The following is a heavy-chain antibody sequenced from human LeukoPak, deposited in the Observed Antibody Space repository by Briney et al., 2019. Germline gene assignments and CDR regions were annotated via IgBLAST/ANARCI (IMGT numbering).Heavy chain of an antibody. V-gene: IGHV1-18*01. Sequence: ASVKVSCKASGYTFTSYGISWVRQAPGQGLEWMGWISAYNGNTNYAQKLQGRVTITADESTSTAYMELSSLRSEDTAVYYCARAPQNYDFWTYMDVWGKGTTVTVSS. CDR1: GYTFTSYG. D-gene: IGHD3-3*01. J-gene: IGHJ6*03. CDR3: ARAPQNYDFWTYMDV. CDR2: ISAYNGNT.